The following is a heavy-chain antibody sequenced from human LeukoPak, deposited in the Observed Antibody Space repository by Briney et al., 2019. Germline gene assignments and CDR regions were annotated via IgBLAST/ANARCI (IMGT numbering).Heavy chain of an antibody. D-gene: IGHD4-17*01. J-gene: IGHJ4*02. V-gene: IGHV4-34*01. CDR1: GGSFSGYY. CDR2: INHSGST. Sequence: PSETLSLTCAVYGGSFSGYYWSWIRQPPGKGLEWIGEINHSGSTNYNPSLKSRVTIPVDTSKNQFSLKLSSVTAADTAVYYCARGSSDNSSTVTTTPYYFDYWGQGTLVTVSS. CDR3: ARGSSDNSSTVTTTPYYFDY.